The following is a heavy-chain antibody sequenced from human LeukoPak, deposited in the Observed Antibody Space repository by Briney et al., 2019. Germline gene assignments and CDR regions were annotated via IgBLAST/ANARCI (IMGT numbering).Heavy chain of an antibody. Sequence: PGGSLRLSCAASGFTFSSYAMSWVRQAPGKGLEWVSAISGSGGSTYYADSVRGRFTISRDNSASMVYLQMNSLRAEDTAIYYCAKSRGGWYVFESWGQGTLVTASS. V-gene: IGHV3-23*01. CDR1: GFTFSSYA. J-gene: IGHJ4*02. D-gene: IGHD6-19*01. CDR3: AKSRGGWYVFES. CDR2: ISGSGGST.